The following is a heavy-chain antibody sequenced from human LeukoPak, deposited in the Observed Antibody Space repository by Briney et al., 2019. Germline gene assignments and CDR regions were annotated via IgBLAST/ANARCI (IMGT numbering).Heavy chain of an antibody. V-gene: IGHV3-30-3*01. CDR3: ARDRGPRITIFGVVIS. D-gene: IGHD3-3*01. CDR1: GFTFSSYA. CDR2: ISYDGSTT. Sequence: GGSLGLSCAASGFTFSSYAMNWVRQAPGKGLEWVAVISYDGSTTYYADSVKGRFTISRDNSKNTLYLQMNSLRAEDTVVYYCARDRGPRITIFGVVISWGQGTLVTVSS. J-gene: IGHJ5*02.